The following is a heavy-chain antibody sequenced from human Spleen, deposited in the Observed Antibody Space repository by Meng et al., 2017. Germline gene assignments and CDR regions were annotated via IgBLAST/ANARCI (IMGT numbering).Heavy chain of an antibody. CDR1: GDSVSSDSAA. D-gene: IGHD3-9*01. J-gene: IGHJ4*02. CDR3: ARGNSGYLDH. CDR2: TYYRSKWYS. Sequence: QVQLQQSGPGLVKHSQTLSLTCAISGDSVSSDSAAWNWIRQSPSRGLEWLGRTYYRSKWYSSYAVSVKSRITINPDTSKNQFSLQLISVTPEDAAIYFCARGNSGYLDHWGQGILVSVSS. V-gene: IGHV6-1*01.